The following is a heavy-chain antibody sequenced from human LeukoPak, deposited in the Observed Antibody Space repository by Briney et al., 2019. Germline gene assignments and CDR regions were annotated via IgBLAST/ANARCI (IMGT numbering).Heavy chain of an antibody. J-gene: IGHJ5*02. CDR3: ARLSSYGSANWFDP. D-gene: IGHD3-10*01. V-gene: IGHV1-2*02. Sequence: ASVKVSCKASGYTFTGYYMHWVRQAPGQGLEWMGWINPNSGGTNYVQKFQGRVTMTRDTSISTAYMELSRLRSDDTAVYYCARLSSYGSANWFDPWGQGTLVTVSS. CDR2: INPNSGGT. CDR1: GYTFTGYY.